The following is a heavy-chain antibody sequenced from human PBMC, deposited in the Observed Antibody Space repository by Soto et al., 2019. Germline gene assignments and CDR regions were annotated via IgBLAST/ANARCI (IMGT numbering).Heavy chain of an antibody. D-gene: IGHD2-2*02. Sequence: EVQLLESGGGLVQQGGSLRLSCATSGSTFGSYPMGWVRQAPGKGLEWVSLISGSGGSTYYADSVKGRFTISRDNSKNTLYLQMNSLRADDTAVYYCARGLLYFGTFDYWGQGTLVTVSS. CDR2: ISGSGGST. V-gene: IGHV3-23*01. J-gene: IGHJ4*02. CDR1: GSTFGSYP. CDR3: ARGLLYFGTFDY.